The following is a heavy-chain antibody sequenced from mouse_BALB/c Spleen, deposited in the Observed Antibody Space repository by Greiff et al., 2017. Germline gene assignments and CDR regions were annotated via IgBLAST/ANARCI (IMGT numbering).Heavy chain of an antibody. J-gene: IGHJ4*01. CDR3: GRELDYYGSSLYY. Sequence: EVQLQQSGPELVKPGASVKISCKASGYSFTGYFMNWVKQSHGKSLEWIGRINPYNGDTFYNQKFKGKATLTVAKSSSTAHMELLSLTSEDSAVYYCGRELDYYGSSLYYWGQGTSVTVSS. D-gene: IGHD1-1*01. CDR1: GYSFTGYF. V-gene: IGHV1-37*01. CDR2: INPYNGDT.